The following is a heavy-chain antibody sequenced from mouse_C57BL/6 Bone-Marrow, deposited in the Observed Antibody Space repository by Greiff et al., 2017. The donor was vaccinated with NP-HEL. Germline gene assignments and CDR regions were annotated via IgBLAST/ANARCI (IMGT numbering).Heavy chain of an antibody. J-gene: IGHJ3*01. CDR2: ISDGGSYT. D-gene: IGHD2-1*01. Sequence: LMESGGGLVKPGGSLKLSCAASGFTFSSYAMSWVRQTPEKRLEWVATISDGGSYTYYPDNVKGRFTISKDNAKNNLYLQMSHLKSEDTAMYYCAPIYYGNLWGQGTLVTVSA. V-gene: IGHV5-4*01. CDR3: APIYYGNL. CDR1: GFTFSSYA.